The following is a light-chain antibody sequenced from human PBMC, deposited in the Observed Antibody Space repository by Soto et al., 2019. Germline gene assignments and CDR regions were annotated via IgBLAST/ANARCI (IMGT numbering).Light chain of an antibody. CDR3: KRYNIGYT. CDR1: QSINKW. V-gene: IGKV1-5*01. J-gene: IGKJ2*01. Sequence: IQMTQSPSTLSASVGDRVTITCRASQSINKWVAWFQQKSGRAPKLLIYDAATLQSGVTSRFSGTRSGTDFSLTISSLQPGDVATYSCKRYNIGYTFDQGTRLDFK. CDR2: DAA.